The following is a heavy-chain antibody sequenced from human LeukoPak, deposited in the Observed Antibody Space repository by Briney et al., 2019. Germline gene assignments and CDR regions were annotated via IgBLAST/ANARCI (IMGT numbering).Heavy chain of an antibody. D-gene: IGHD6-19*01. CDR2: INHSGST. CDR3: ARPVSGSSGWYYNY. J-gene: IGHJ4*02. Sequence: SETLSLTCAVYGGSFSGYYWSWIRQPPGKGLERIGEINHSGSTNYNPSLKSRVTTSVATSKNQYSLKLSSVTAADTAVYYCARPVSGSSGWYYNYWGQGTLVTVSS. CDR1: GGSFSGYY. V-gene: IGHV4-34*01.